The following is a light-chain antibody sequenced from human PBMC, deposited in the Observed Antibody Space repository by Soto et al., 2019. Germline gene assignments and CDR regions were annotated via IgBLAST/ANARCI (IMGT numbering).Light chain of an antibody. Sequence: QSALTPPASVSGSPGQSITISCTGTSSDVGSYNLVSWYQQHPGKAPKLMIYEVSKRPSGVSNRFSGSKSGNTASLTISGLQAEDEADDYCCSYAGSSTYVVFGGGTKLTVL. CDR3: CSYAGSSTYVV. J-gene: IGLJ2*01. CDR1: SSDVGSYNL. V-gene: IGLV2-23*02. CDR2: EVS.